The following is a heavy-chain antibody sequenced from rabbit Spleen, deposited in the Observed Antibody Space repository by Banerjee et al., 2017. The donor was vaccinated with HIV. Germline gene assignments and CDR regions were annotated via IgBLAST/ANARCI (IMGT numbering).Heavy chain of an antibody. D-gene: IGHD1-1*01. Sequence: QSLEESGGGLVQPEGSLTLTCTASGFSFNSGYDMCWVRQTPGKGLEWIACIYAGSSGNTYSATWAKGRFTISKASSTTVTLQMTTLTAADTATYFCARDTSTSFSSYGMDLWGPGTLVTVS. J-gene: IGHJ6*01. V-gene: IGHV1S40*01. CDR3: ARDTSTSFSSYGMDL. CDR2: IYAGSSGNT. CDR1: GFSFNSGYD.